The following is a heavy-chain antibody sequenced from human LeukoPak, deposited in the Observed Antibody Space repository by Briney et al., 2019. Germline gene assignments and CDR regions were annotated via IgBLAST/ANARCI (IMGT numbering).Heavy chain of an antibody. D-gene: IGHD5-24*01. V-gene: IGHV3-48*02. Sequence: GRSLRLSCAASGFTFSSCSMNWVRQAPGKGLEWVSYISSSSSTIYYADSVKGRFTISRDNAKNSLYLQMNSLRDEKTAVYYCARGVKDGYNWLDYWGQGTLVTVSS. CDR3: ARGVKDGYNWLDY. J-gene: IGHJ4*02. CDR1: GFTFSSCS. CDR2: ISSSSSTI.